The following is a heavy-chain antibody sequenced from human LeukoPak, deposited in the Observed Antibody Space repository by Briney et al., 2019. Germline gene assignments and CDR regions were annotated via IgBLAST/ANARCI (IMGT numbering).Heavy chain of an antibody. Sequence: PSETLSLTCAVYGGSFSGYYWSWIRQPPGKGLEWIGEINHSGSTNYNPSLKSRVTISVDTSKNQFSLKLSSVTAADTAVYYCARKYDRSSWFDPWGQGTLVTVSS. CDR1: GGSFSGYY. J-gene: IGHJ5*02. CDR3: ARKYDRSSWFDP. D-gene: IGHD6-13*01. CDR2: INHSGST. V-gene: IGHV4-34*01.